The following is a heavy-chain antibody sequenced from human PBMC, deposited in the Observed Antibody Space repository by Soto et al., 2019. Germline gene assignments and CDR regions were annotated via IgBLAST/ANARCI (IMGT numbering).Heavy chain of an antibody. V-gene: IGHV3-23*01. CDR1: GFTFSSYA. D-gene: IGHD2-2*01. CDR3: GTAVPDPGFAAATPFDY. CDR2: ISGSGGST. Sequence: EVQLLESGGGLVQPGGSLRLSCAASGFTFSSYAMSWVRQAPGKGLEWVSAISGSGGSTYYADSVKGRFTISRDNSKHTVYRPMNSMRADDTAVYYYGTAVPDPGFAAATPFDYRCPGTLVTVSS. J-gene: IGHJ4*02.